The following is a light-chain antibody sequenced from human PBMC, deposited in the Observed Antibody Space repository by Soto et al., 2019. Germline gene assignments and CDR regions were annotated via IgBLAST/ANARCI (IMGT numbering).Light chain of an antibody. CDR3: CSYAGIYTYV. CDR1: SLDVGGFDY. V-gene: IGLV2-11*01. Sequence: QSVLTQPRSVSGSPGQSVTISCTGTSLDVGGFDYVSWYQQHPGKAPTLIIYDVTQRPSGVPDRFSGFKSGNTASLTISGLDPGDEADYYCCSYAGIYTYVFGTGTKDRP. J-gene: IGLJ1*01. CDR2: DVT.